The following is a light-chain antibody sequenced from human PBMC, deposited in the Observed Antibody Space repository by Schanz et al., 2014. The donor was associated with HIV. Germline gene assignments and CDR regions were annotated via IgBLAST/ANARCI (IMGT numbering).Light chain of an antibody. CDR2: GAS. V-gene: IGKV3D-7*01. J-gene: IGKJ4*01. CDR3: QQANSFPLT. Sequence: EIVLTQSPVILSLSPGERATLSCRASQTVSSNSLGWYQQKPGQSPRLLIYGASTRATGIPDRFSGTGSGTDFTLTIASLQPEDFATYYCQQANSFPLTFGGGTKVEIK. CDR1: QTVSSNS.